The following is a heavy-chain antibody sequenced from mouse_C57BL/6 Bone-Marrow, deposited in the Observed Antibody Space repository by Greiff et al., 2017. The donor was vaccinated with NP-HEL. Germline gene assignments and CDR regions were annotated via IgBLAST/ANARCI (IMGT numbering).Heavy chain of an antibody. D-gene: IGHD2-4*01. CDR1: GFNIKDYY. J-gene: IGHJ4*01. Sequence: VQLQQSGAELVKPGASVKLSCTASGFNIKDYYMHWVKQRTEQGLAWIGRIDPEDGETKYASQFQGKATITADTSSNTSYLQLSSLTSEDTAVYYCAREGYYDYDDAMDYWGQGTSVTVSS. CDR2: IDPEDGET. V-gene: IGHV14-2*01. CDR3: AREGYYDYDDAMDY.